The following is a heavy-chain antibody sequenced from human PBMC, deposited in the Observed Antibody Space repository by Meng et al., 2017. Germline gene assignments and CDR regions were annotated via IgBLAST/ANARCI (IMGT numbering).Heavy chain of an antibody. CDR2: IYHSGST. V-gene: IGHV4-4*03. CDR3: ARDVVGAIIIARGDY. Sequence: QGQRPEPGPGLVNPPGTLSLTSAAPGCAISSSNWWSWVRQPPGKGLEWIGEIYHSGSTNYNPSLKSRVTISVDKSKNQFSLKLSSVTAADTAVYYCARDVVGAIIIARGDYWGQGTLVTVSS. CDR1: GCAISSSNW. D-gene: IGHD1-26*01. J-gene: IGHJ4*02.